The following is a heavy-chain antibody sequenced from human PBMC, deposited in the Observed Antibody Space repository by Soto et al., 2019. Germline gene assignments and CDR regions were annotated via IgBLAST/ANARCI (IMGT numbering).Heavy chain of an antibody. Sequence: PGGSLRLSCAASVFTLSSYWMAWVRQAPGKGLEWVANVKEDGSEKNYEDSVKGRFTITRDNAKNSMFLQMNSLRAEDTAVYYCHRGHDSGGDYWGKATLVTVSS. J-gene: IGHJ4*02. CDR3: HRGHDSGGDY. CDR1: VFTLSSYW. V-gene: IGHV3-7*01. D-gene: IGHD5-12*01. CDR2: VKEDGSEK.